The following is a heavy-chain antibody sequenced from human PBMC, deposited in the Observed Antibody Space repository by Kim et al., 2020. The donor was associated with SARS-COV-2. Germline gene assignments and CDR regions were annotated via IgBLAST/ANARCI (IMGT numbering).Heavy chain of an antibody. J-gene: IGHJ4*02. V-gene: IGHV3-30*18. CDR2: ISYDGSNK. CDR1: GFTFSSYG. D-gene: IGHD3-9*01. CDR3: AKGPKLYYDILTGPTPRY. Sequence: GGSLRLSCAASGFTFSSYGMHWVRQAPGKGLEWVAVISYDGSNKYYADSVKGRFTISRDNSKNTLYLQMNSLRAEDTAVYYCAKGPKLYYDILTGPTPRYWGQGTLVTVSS.